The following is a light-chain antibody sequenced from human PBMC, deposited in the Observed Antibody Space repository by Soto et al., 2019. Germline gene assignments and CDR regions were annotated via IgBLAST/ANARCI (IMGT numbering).Light chain of an antibody. CDR2: GAF. Sequence: EVVLTQSPVTLSLYPVEIATLSYRASQSVSTSFLAWYQQKPGQAPRLLIYGAFSRATGIPDRFSGSGSGTDFTLTISRLEPEDFAVYYCQQYGNSIPITFGQGTRLEIK. V-gene: IGKV3-20*01. J-gene: IGKJ5*01. CDR1: QSVSTSF. CDR3: QQYGNSIPIT.